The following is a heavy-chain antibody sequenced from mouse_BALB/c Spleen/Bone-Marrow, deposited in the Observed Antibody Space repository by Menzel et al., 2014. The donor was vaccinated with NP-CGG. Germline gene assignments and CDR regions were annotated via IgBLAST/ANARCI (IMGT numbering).Heavy chain of an antibody. CDR3: ARIRFLLIRGLGY. Sequence: EVQLQQSGAELVKPGASVKLSCTDSGFNIKDTYMHWVKQRPEQGQEWIGRIDPANGNTKYDPKFQGKATITADPSSNTAYLQLSSLSSEDTAVYYGARIRFLLIRGLGYWRQCTPFTVSS. V-gene: IGHV14-3*02. CDR2: IDPANGNT. D-gene: IGHD1-1*01. J-gene: IGHJ2*01. CDR1: GFNIKDTY.